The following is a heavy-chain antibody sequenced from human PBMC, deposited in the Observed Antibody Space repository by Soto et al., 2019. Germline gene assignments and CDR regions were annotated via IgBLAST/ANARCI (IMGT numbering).Heavy chain of an antibody. CDR2: IWNDGSNK. CDR3: AGDFESGYDP. J-gene: IGHJ5*02. CDR1: GFTFSTYG. Sequence: QVQLVESGGGVVQSGRSLRLSCAASGFTFSTYGMHWVRQAPGKGLEWVAVIWNDGSNKYYGDSVKGRFTISRDDSKSTVYLEMNSLRVEDTAVYYCAGDFESGYDPWGQGTLVIVSS. D-gene: IGHD5-12*01. V-gene: IGHV3-33*01.